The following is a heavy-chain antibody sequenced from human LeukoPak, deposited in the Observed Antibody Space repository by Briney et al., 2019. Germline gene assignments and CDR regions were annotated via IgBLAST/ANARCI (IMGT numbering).Heavy chain of an antibody. J-gene: IGHJ4*02. CDR2: INPNSGGT. CDR1: GYTFTGYY. CDR3: ARDLKVRGPVDY. V-gene: IGHV1-2*02. D-gene: IGHD3-10*01. Sequence: ASVKVSCKASGYTFTGYYMHWVRQAPGQGLEWMGWINPNSGGTNYAQKFQGRVTMTRGTSISTAYMEIPRLRSDDTAVYFGARDLKVRGPVDYWGQGSLVTVSS.